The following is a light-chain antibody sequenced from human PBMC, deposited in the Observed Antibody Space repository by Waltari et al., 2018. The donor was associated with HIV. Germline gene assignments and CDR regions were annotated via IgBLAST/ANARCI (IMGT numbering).Light chain of an antibody. CDR1: SATIASNY. V-gene: IGLV6-57*01. CDR2: EDN. CDR3: QSYDDSNVV. Sequence: NFMLAQPHSVSESPGKPVTNSCTRCSATIASNYVQWSQQRPGSSPTAVIYEDNQRPSGVPDRFSGSIDSSSNSASLTISGLKTEDEADYYCQSYDDSNVVFGGGTKLTVL. J-gene: IGLJ2*01.